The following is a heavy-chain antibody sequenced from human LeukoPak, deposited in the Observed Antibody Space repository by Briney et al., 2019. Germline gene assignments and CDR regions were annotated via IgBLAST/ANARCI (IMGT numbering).Heavy chain of an antibody. CDR2: IYYSGST. D-gene: IGHD1-26*01. Sequence: SETLSLTCTVSGGSISSYYCSWIGQPPGKGLEWIGYIYYSGSTNYNPSLKSRVTISVDTSKNQFSLKLSSVTAADTAVYYCARDLGGSHLPLEHWGQGPLVTVSS. CDR1: GGSISSYY. V-gene: IGHV4-59*01. J-gene: IGHJ1*01. CDR3: ARDLGGSHLPLEH.